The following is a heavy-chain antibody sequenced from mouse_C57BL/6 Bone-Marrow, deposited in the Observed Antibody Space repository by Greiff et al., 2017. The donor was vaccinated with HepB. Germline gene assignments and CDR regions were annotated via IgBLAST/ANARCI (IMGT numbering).Heavy chain of an antibody. Sequence: LEESGAELARPGASVKMSCKASGYTFTSYTMHWVKQRPGQGLEWIGYINPSRGYTKYNQKFKDKATVTADKSSSTAYMQLSSLTAEDSAVYYCARDDYWYCDVWGTGTTVTVTS. CDR2: INPSRGYT. CDR1: GYTFTSYT. J-gene: IGHJ1*03. V-gene: IGHV1-4*01. CDR3: ARDDYWYCDV.